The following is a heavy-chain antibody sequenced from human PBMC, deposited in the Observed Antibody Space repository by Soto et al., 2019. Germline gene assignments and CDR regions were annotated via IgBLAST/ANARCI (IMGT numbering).Heavy chain of an antibody. CDR2: INPNSGGT. D-gene: IGHD5-12*01. CDR1: GYTFTGYY. Sequence: ASVKVSCKASGYTFTGYYMHWVRQAPGQGLEWMGWINPNSGGTNYAQKFQGRVTMTRDTSISTAYMELSRLRSDDTAVYYCARDPDRGYDLAAFDIWGQGTMVTVSS. J-gene: IGHJ3*02. CDR3: ARDPDRGYDLAAFDI. V-gene: IGHV1-2*02.